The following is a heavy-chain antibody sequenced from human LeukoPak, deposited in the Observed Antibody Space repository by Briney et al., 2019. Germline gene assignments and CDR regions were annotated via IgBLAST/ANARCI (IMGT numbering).Heavy chain of an antibody. Sequence: GGSLRLSCAASGFTFSTYTMYWVRQAPGKGLEWVSAISGSGGSTYYADSVKGRFTISRDNSKNTLLLQMDSLRADDTAVYYCAKMSGWSNFDYWGQGTLVTVSP. CDR3: AKMSGWSNFDY. CDR1: GFTFSTYT. D-gene: IGHD6-19*01. V-gene: IGHV3-23*01. J-gene: IGHJ4*02. CDR2: ISGSGGST.